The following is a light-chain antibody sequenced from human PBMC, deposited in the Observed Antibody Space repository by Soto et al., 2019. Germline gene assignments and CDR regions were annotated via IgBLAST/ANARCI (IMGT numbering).Light chain of an antibody. J-gene: IGLJ2*01. CDR1: SSDIGHYNY. CDR2: EVS. CDR3: SSYTTSSTLE. V-gene: IGLV2-14*01. Sequence: QSALTQPASVSGSPGQSITISCTGTSSDIGHYNYVSWYQQHPGKAPKLMIYEVSNRPSGVSNRFSGFKSGNTASLTISGLQAEDEADYYCSSYTTSSTLEIGGGTKLTVL.